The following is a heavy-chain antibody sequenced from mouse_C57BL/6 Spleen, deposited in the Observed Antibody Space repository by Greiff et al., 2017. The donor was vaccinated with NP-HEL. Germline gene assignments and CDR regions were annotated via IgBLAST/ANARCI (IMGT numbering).Heavy chain of an antibody. J-gene: IGHJ3*01. CDR2: IHPNSGST. CDR1: GYTFTSYW. V-gene: IGHV1-64*01. CDR3: ALLYYYGSSPWFAY. D-gene: IGHD1-1*01. Sequence: VQLQQSGAELVKPGASVKLSCKASGYTFTSYWMHWVKQRPGQGLEWIGMIHPNSGSTNYNEKFKSKATLTVDKSSSTAYMQLSSLTSEDSAVYYCALLYYYGSSPWFAYWGQGTLVTVSA.